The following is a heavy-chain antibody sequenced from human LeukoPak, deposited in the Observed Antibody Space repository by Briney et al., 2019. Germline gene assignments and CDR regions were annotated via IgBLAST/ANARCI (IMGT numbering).Heavy chain of an antibody. J-gene: IGHJ4*02. CDR1: GYTFDSYG. CDR3: ARGGATTAIDY. Sequence: ASVKVSCKPSGYTFDSYGITLVRQAPGQGLEWLGWTTAYNGETYYAQNLQGRVTLTTEKATSTAYMELRSLRSDDTAVYYCARGGATTAIDYWGQGTLVTVSS. CDR2: TTAYNGET. V-gene: IGHV1-18*01. D-gene: IGHD5-12*01.